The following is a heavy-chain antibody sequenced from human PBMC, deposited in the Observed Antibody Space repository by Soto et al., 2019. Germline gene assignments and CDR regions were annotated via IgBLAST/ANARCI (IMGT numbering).Heavy chain of an antibody. CDR3: ARRGDYGIHTFKFDY. CDR1: GYSFTSYW. V-gene: IGHV5-10-1*01. Sequence: GESLKISCKGSGYSFTSYWISWVRQMPGKGLEWMGRIDPSDSYTNYSPSFQGHVTISADKSISTAYLQWSSLKASDTAMYYCARRGDYGIHTFKFDYWGQGTLVTVSS. J-gene: IGHJ4*02. CDR2: IDPSDSYT. D-gene: IGHD4-17*01.